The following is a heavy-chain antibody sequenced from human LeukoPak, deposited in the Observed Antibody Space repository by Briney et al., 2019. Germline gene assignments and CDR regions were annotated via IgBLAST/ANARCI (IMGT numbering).Heavy chain of an antibody. V-gene: IGHV1-8*01. CDR2: MNTNSGNT. D-gene: IGHD3-22*01. Sequence: ASVKVSCKASGYTFTNYDIHWVRQATCQGLVWMGWMNTNSGNTGYAQKFQGRVTMTRNTSISTAYMGLSSLTSEDTAVYYCARGAPDSSGYYRHFDYWAQGTLVTVSS. J-gene: IGHJ4*02. CDR1: GYTFTNYD. CDR3: ARGAPDSSGYYRHFDY.